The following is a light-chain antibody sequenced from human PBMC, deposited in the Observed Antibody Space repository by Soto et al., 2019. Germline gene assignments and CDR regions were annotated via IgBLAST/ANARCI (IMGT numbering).Light chain of an antibody. CDR3: QQRSNWPLS. Sequence: EIVLTQSPATLSLSPGERSTLSCRASQSVSSYLVWYQQKPGQAPRLLIYDASKRATGIPARFSGSGFGTDFTLTISSLEPEDFAVYYCQQRSNWPLSFGGGTKVEIK. V-gene: IGKV3-11*01. CDR1: QSVSSY. J-gene: IGKJ4*01. CDR2: DAS.